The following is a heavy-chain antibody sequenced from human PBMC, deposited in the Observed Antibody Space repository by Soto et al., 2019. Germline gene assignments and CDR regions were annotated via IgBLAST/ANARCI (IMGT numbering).Heavy chain of an antibody. D-gene: IGHD3-9*01. CDR1: GYSFTSYW. J-gene: IGHJ4*02. Sequence: EVQLVQSGAEVKKPGESLKISCKGSGYSFTSYWIGWVRQMPGKGLEWMGIIYPGDSDTRYSPSSQGQVTISADKSISTAYLQWSSLKASDTAMYYCARAGYDILTGSDFDYWGQGTLVTVSS. V-gene: IGHV5-51*01. CDR2: IYPGDSDT. CDR3: ARAGYDILTGSDFDY.